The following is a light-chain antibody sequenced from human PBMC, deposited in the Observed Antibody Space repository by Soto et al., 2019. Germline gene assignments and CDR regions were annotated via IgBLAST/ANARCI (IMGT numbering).Light chain of an antibody. CDR3: QQYDDLPLT. V-gene: IGKV1-33*01. Sequence: DVEMTQSPPSLSASVGDSVTITCQASQDITTLVTWYHQQPGKAPKLLIHDASSLHTGVPSRFPGRGSATDFTFTISGLQPEDVGTYYCQQYDDLPLTFGRGTKVEIK. J-gene: IGKJ4*01. CDR2: DAS. CDR1: QDITTL.